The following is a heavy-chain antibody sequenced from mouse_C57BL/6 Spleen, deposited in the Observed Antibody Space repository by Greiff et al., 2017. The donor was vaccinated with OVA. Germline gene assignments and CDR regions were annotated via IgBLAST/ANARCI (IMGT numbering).Heavy chain of an antibody. CDR3: TRLRNYYAMDY. J-gene: IGHJ4*01. CDR2: IDPETGGT. CDR1: GYTFTDYE. V-gene: IGHV1-15*01. Sequence: VKVVESGAELVRPGASVTLSCKASGYTFTDYEMHWVKQTPVHGLEWIGAIDPETGGTAYNQKFKGKAILTADKSSSTAYMELRSLTSEDSAVYYCTRLRNYYAMDYWGQGTSVTVSS. D-gene: IGHD1-1*01.